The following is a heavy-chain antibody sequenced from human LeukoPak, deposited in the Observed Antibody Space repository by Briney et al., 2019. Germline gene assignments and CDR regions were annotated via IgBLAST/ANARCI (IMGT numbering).Heavy chain of an antibody. V-gene: IGHV4-59*01. Sequence: PSETLSLTCTVSGGSISSYYWSWIRQPPGKGLEWIGYIYYSGSTNYNPSLKSRVTISVDTSKNQFSLKLSSVTAADTAVYYCASSRGPGQLAFDYWGQGTLVTVSS. D-gene: IGHD6-6*01. CDR3: ASSRGPGQLAFDY. J-gene: IGHJ4*02. CDR1: GGSISSYY. CDR2: IYYSGST.